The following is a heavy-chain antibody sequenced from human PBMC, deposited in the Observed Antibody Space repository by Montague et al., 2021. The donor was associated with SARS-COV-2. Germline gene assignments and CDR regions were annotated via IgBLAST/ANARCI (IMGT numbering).Heavy chain of an antibody. CDR2: IYYSGST. V-gene: IGHV4-59*08. CDR1: GGSISSYY. J-gene: IGHJ4*02. Sequence: SETLSLTCTVSGGSISSYYWSWIRQPPGKGLEWIGYIYYSGSTNYNPSLKSRFTISVDTSKNQFSLKLSSVTAADTAVYYCARHLRQQLVNEGLFDYWGQGTLVTVSS. D-gene: IGHD6-13*01. CDR3: ARHLRQQLVNEGLFDY.